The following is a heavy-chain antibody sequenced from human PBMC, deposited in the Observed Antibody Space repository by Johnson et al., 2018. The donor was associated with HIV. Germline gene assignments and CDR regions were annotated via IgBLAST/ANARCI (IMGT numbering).Heavy chain of an antibody. Sequence: VQLVESGGVVVQPGGSLRLSCAASGFTFDDYGMSWVRQAPGKGLEWVSGINWNGGSTGYADSVKGRFTISRDSSKNTLCLRMSGLRPEDTAVYFCGSLGDGHQKGAFEIWGHGTMVTVSS. CDR2: INWNGGST. V-gene: IGHV3-20*04. D-gene: IGHD3-16*01. CDR3: GSLGDGHQKGAFEI. CDR1: GFTFDDYG. J-gene: IGHJ3*02.